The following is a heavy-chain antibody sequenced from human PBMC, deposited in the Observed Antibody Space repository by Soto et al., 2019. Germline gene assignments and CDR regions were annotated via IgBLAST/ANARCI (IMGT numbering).Heavy chain of an antibody. V-gene: IGHV3-30-3*01. CDR2: LSYDGGNK. CDR1: GFTFSTFA. D-gene: IGHD2-15*01. Sequence: QVQLVESGGGVVQPGRSLRLSCAASGFTFSTFAMHWVRQAPGKGLEWVALLSYDGGNKFYSDSVKGRFTISRDNSQHMLFLQTNSPSPGDTAVCSCASAWWTPTLHCYGMDVWGQGTTVTVSS. J-gene: IGHJ6*02. CDR3: ASAWWTPTLHCYGMDV.